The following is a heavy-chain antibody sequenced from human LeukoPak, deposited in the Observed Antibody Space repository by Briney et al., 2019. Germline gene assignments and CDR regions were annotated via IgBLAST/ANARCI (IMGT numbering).Heavy chain of an antibody. CDR1: GFTFSSYW. V-gene: IGHV3-7*01. Sequence: GGSLRLSCAASGFTFSSYWMSWVRQAPGKGLEWVANINQDGSGKYYVDSVKGRFTISRDNAKNSLYLQMNSLRAEDTAVYYCARVLRYDNSGHDSFDIWGQGTMVIVSS. CDR2: INQDGSGK. J-gene: IGHJ3*02. D-gene: IGHD3-22*01. CDR3: ARVLRYDNSGHDSFDI.